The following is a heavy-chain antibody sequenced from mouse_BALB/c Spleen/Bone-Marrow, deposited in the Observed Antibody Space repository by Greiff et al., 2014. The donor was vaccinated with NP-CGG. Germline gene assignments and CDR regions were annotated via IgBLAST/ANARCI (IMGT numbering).Heavy chain of an antibody. Sequence: SGAELVKPGASVKLSCTASGFNITDPYIHWVKQRPGQGLDWIGRIDPVSDNTQYDPKFQGKATLTADTSSNTAYLQLSSLTSEDTAVYYCATLTGHFDYWGQGTILTVSS. CDR1: GFNITDPY. CDR2: IDPVSDNT. J-gene: IGHJ2*01. D-gene: IGHD4-1*01. CDR3: ATLTGHFDY. V-gene: IGHV14-3*02.